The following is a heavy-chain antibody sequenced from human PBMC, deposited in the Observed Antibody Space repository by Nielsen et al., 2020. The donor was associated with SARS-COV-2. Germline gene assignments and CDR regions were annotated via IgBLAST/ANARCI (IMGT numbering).Heavy chain of an antibody. Sequence: GGSLRLSCAASGFTFSSYAMPWVRQAPGKGLEWVAVIWYDGSNKYYADSVKGRFTISRDNSKNTLYLQMNSLRAEDTAVYYCARRGGGYCSSTSCYTAYYYYYMDVWGKGTTVTVSS. CDR1: GFTFSSYA. V-gene: IGHV3-33*01. D-gene: IGHD2-2*02. CDR3: ARRGGGYCSSTSCYTAYYYYYMDV. J-gene: IGHJ6*03. CDR2: IWYDGSNK.